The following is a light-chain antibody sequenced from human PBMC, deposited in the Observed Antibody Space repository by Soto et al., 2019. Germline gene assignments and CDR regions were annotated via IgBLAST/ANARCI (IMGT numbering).Light chain of an antibody. Sequence: QSVLTQPPSVSGAPGQRVTISCTGSSSNIGAGYDVHWYQQLPGTAPKLLIYDNNNRPSGVPDRFSGSKSGTSASLAITGLQAEDEADYYCQSYDRSLSGSRVFGTGTKLTVL. CDR3: QSYDRSLSGSRV. J-gene: IGLJ1*01. CDR1: SSNIGAGYD. V-gene: IGLV1-40*01. CDR2: DNN.